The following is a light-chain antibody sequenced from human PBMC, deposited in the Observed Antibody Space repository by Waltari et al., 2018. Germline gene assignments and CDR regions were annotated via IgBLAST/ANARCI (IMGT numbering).Light chain of an antibody. CDR1: QSANTY. CDR2: DAS. J-gene: IGKJ1*01. Sequence: EIVLTQSPATLSLSPGETATLSCRASQSANTYLAWYRHKPGQSPRLLLHDASIRAAGIPARFSGSGSETDFTLTISNLESEDFAVYYCQQRRSWPWTFGQGTKVDIK. V-gene: IGKV3-11*01. CDR3: QQRRSWPWT.